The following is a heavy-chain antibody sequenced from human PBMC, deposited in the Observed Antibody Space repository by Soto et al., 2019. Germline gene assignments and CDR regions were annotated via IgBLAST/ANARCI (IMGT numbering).Heavy chain of an antibody. CDR1: GFPFGENA. Sequence: GGPLRLSCAASGFPFGENAMSWVRQAPGKGLEWVSGISDSGATTYYADSVRGRFTISRDNSKNTLYLQMKSLRAEDSASYYCAKEDTSSGSLDYWGQGALVTVSS. J-gene: IGHJ4*02. CDR2: ISDSGATT. D-gene: IGHD6-19*01. CDR3: AKEDTSSGSLDY. V-gene: IGHV3-23*01.